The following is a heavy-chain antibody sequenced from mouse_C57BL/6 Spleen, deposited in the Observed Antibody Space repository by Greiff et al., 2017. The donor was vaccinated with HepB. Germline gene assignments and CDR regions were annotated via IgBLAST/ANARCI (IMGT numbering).Heavy chain of an antibody. D-gene: IGHD2-4*01. V-gene: IGHV3-6*01. J-gene: IGHJ3*01. CDR3: AREGNDYDSFAY. CDR1: GYSITSGYY. Sequence: EVKLQESGPGLVKPSQSLSLTCSVTGYSITSGYYWNWIRQFPGNKLEWMGYISYDGSNNYNPSLKNRISITRDTSKNQFFLKLNSVTTEDTATYYCAREGNDYDSFAYWGQGTLVTVSA. CDR2: ISYDGSN.